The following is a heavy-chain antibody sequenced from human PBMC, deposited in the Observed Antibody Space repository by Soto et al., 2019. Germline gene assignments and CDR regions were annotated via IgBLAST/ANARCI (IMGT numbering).Heavy chain of an antibody. CDR2: ISAYNGNT. J-gene: IGHJ4*02. V-gene: IGHV1-18*01. D-gene: IGHD2-8*01. Sequence: ASVKVSCKASGYTFTSYDINWVRQATGQGLEWMGWISAYNGNTNYAQKLQGRVTMTTDTSTSTAYMELRSLRSDDTAVYYCAREGHCTNGVCYYFDYWVQGTLVTVSS. CDR1: GYTFTSYD. CDR3: AREGHCTNGVCYYFDY.